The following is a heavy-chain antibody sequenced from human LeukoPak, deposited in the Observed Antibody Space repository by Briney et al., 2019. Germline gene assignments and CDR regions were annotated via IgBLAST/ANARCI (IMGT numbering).Heavy chain of an antibody. D-gene: IGHD1/OR15-1a*01. Sequence: PGRSLRLSCAASGFTFSSFGMHWVRQAPGKGLEWVAVIWYDGSNINYADSVKGRFSISRDSSKNILYLQMNSLRAEDTAVYYCAKEGSYFNNEPHDFDYWGQGTLVTVSS. V-gene: IGHV3-33*03. J-gene: IGHJ4*02. CDR3: AKEGSYFNNEPHDFDY. CDR1: GFTFSSFG. CDR2: IWYDGSNI.